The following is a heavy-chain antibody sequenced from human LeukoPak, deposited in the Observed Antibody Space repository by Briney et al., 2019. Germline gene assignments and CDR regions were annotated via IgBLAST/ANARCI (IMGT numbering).Heavy chain of an antibody. Sequence: SETLSLTRTVSGGSISSYYWSWIRQPAGKGLEWIGRIYTSGSTNYNPSLKSRVTISVDKSKNQFSLKLSSVTAADTAVYYCARGGVHNGYGYYYYYYMDVWGKGTTVTVSS. V-gene: IGHV4-4*07. J-gene: IGHJ6*03. CDR1: GGSISSYY. D-gene: IGHD5-18*01. CDR3: ARGGVHNGYGYYYYYYMDV. CDR2: IYTSGST.